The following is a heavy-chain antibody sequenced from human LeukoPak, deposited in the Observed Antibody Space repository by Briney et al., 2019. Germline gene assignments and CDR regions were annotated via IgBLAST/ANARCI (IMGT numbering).Heavy chain of an antibody. CDR2: INPNSGGT. J-gene: IGHJ4*02. Sequence: ASVKVSCKASGYTFTGYYMHWVRQAPGQGLEWMGWINPNSGGTNYAQKLQGRVTMTTDTSTSTAYMELRSLRSDDTAVYYCARDFALVVPASGYWGQGTLVTVSS. CDR1: GYTFTGYY. D-gene: IGHD2-2*01. CDR3: ARDFALVVPASGY. V-gene: IGHV1-2*02.